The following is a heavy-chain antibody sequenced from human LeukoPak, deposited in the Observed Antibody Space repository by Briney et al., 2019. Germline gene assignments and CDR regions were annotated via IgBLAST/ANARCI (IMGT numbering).Heavy chain of an antibody. Sequence: ASVKVSCKASGYTFTSYDINWVRQATGQGLEWMGWMNPNSGNTGYAQKFQGRVTITRNTSISTAYMELSSLRSDDTAVYYCAREWEYCSSTSCSSFDIWGQGTMVTVSS. CDR3: AREWEYCSSTSCSSFDI. D-gene: IGHD2-2*01. CDR1: GYTFTSYD. V-gene: IGHV1-8*03. CDR2: MNPNSGNT. J-gene: IGHJ3*02.